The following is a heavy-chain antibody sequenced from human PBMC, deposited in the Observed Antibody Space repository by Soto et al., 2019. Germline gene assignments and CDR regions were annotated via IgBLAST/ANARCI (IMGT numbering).Heavy chain of an antibody. V-gene: IGHV4-59*01. CDR1: GGSISSYY. J-gene: IGHJ6*03. D-gene: IGHD4-17*01. Sequence: SETLSLTCTVSGGSISSYYWSWIRQPPGKGLEWIGYIYYSGSTNYNPSLKSRVTISVDTSKNQFSLKLSSVTAADTAVYYCARGRDYGYMDVWGKGTTVTVSS. CDR3: ARGRDYGYMDV. CDR2: IYYSGST.